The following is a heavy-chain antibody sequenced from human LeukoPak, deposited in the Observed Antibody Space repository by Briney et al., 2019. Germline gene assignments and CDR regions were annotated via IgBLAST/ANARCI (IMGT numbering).Heavy chain of an antibody. J-gene: IGHJ4*02. D-gene: IGHD6-19*01. Sequence: PGGSLRLSCAASGFTFSSYGMHWVRQAPGKGLEWVAVISYDGSNKYYADSVKGRFTISRDNSKNTLYLQMNSLRAEDTAVYYCAKAHSSGWYDYWGQGTLVTVSS. V-gene: IGHV3-30*18. CDR2: ISYDGSNK. CDR1: GFTFSSYG. CDR3: AKAHSSGWYDY.